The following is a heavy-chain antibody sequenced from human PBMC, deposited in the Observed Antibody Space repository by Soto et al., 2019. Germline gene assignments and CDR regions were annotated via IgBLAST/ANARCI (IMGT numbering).Heavy chain of an antibody. V-gene: IGHV5-51*01. CDR2: IYPGDSDT. Sequence: GESLKISCKGSGYSFTSYWIGWVRQMPGKGLEWMGIIYPGDSDTRYSPSFQGQVTISADKSISTAYLQWSSLKASDTAMYYCARHSQTIHPYYYGSGSYSDYYYYMDVWGKGTTVTVSS. J-gene: IGHJ6*03. CDR3: ARHSQTIHPYYYGSGSYSDYYYYMDV. D-gene: IGHD3-10*01. CDR1: GYSFTSYW.